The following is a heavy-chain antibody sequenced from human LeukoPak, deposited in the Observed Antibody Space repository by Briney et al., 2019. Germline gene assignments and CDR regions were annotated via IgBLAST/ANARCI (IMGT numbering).Heavy chain of an antibody. CDR2: INSDGGST. Sequence: PGGSLRLSCAASGFTFSSHWMHWVRQDPGKGLVWVSRINSDGGSTGSADSVKGRFTISRDNAKNTLYLQMSSLRGEDTAVYYCARAYGSGTYGAFDIWGQGTKVTVSS. J-gene: IGHJ3*02. D-gene: IGHD3-10*01. CDR3: ARAYGSGTYGAFDI. V-gene: IGHV3-74*01. CDR1: GFTFSSHW.